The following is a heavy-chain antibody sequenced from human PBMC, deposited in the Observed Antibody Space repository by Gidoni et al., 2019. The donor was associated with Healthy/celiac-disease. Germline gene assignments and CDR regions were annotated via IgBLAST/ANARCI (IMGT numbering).Heavy chain of an antibody. D-gene: IGHD3-3*01. J-gene: IGHJ3*02. V-gene: IGHV1-69*04. CDR3: ASQRGVLRFLEWLLSGAFDI. CDR1: GGPFSSYA. CDR2: IIPILGIA. Sequence: QVQLVQSGAEVKKPGSSVKVSCKASGGPFSSYAISWVRQAPGQGLEWMGRIIPILGIANYAQKFQGRVTITADKSTSTAYMELSSLRSEDTAVYYCASQRGVLRFLEWLLSGAFDIWGQGTMVTVSS.